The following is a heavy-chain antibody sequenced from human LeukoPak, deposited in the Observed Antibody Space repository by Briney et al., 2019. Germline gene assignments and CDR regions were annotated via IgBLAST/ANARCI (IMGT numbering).Heavy chain of an antibody. J-gene: IGHJ4*02. D-gene: IGHD7-27*01. CDR2: ITTSDGNT. V-gene: IGHV3-23*01. CDR3: AKDGGLWVSAHWGDS. CDR1: GFTFSSYT. Sequence: GGSLRLSCAASGFTFSSYTMSWVRQAPGKGLEWVSTITTSDGNTYYADSVKGRFTVSRDNSKNTLYLQMNSLRAENTAVYYCAKDGGLWVSAHWGDSWGRGTLVTVSS.